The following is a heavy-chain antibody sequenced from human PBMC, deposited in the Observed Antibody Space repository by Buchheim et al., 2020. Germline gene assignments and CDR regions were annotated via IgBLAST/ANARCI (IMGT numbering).Heavy chain of an antibody. V-gene: IGHV3-23*01. CDR3: AKDGFWSSSWSFPDY. J-gene: IGHJ4*02. CDR1: GFTFSDYA. D-gene: IGHD6-13*01. CDR2: ISGSGTST. Sequence: EVQLLESGGGLVQPGGSLRLSCASSGFTFSDYAMSWVRQAPGKGLEWVSAISGSGTSTYSADSVKGRFTISRDNSKSTLYLQMNSLRAEDTTVYYCAKDGFWSSSWSFPDYWGQGTL.